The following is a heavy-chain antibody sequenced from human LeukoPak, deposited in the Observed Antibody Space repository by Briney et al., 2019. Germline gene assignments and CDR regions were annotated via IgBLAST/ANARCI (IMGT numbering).Heavy chain of an antibody. CDR3: AKDLAIYGDYYFDY. V-gene: IGHV3-30*02. CDR1: GFTFSSYG. D-gene: IGHD4-17*01. CDR2: IWYDGSNK. Sequence: GGSLRLSCAASGFTFSSYGMHWVRQAPGKGLEWVAVIWYDGSNKYYADSVKGRFTISRDNSKNTLYLQMNSLRAEDTAVYYCAKDLAIYGDYYFDYWGQGTLVTVSS. J-gene: IGHJ4*02.